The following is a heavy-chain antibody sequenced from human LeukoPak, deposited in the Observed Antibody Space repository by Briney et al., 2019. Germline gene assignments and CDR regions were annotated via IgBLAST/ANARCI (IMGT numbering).Heavy chain of an antibody. D-gene: IGHD3-10*01. J-gene: IGHJ4*02. Sequence: GGSLRLSCAASGFTFSSYGMHWVRQAPGKGLEWVAFIRYDGSNKYYADSVKGRFTISRDNSKNTLYLQMNSLRAEDTAVYYCAKGGAVYGSGSYSPPLGYWGQGPLVTVSS. CDR1: GFTFSSYG. CDR3: AKGGAVYGSGSYSPPLGY. CDR2: IRYDGSNK. V-gene: IGHV3-30*02.